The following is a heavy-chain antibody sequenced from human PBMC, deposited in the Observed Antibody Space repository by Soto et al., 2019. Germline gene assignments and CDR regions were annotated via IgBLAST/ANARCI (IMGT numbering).Heavy chain of an antibody. D-gene: IGHD3-22*01. CDR3: ARGLYYYDSSGYWGY. J-gene: IGHJ4*02. CDR2: ICSGGST. CDR1: GFTVSSNY. Sequence: GGSLRLSCAASGFTVSSNYMSWVRQAPGKGLEWVSVICSGGSTYYADSVKGRFTISRDNAKNTLYLQMNSLRDEDTAVYYCARGLYYYDSSGYWGYWGQGTLVTVSS. V-gene: IGHV3-66*01.